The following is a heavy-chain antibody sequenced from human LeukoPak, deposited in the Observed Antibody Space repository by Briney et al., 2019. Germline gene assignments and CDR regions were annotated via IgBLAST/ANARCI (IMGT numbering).Heavy chain of an antibody. Sequence: GGSLRLSCAASGFTLSSYWMHWVRQPPGKGLVWVSRINGDGSGANYANSVKGRFTISRDNAKSTLYLQMDSLRAEDTAVYYCARRTIGTLDYWGQGTLVTVSS. CDR2: INGDGSGA. CDR1: GFTLSSYW. J-gene: IGHJ4*02. V-gene: IGHV3-74*01. D-gene: IGHD1-14*01. CDR3: ARRTIGTLDY.